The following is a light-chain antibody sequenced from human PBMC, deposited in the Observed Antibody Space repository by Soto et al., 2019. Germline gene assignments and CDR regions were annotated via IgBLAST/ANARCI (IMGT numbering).Light chain of an antibody. V-gene: IGLV2-11*01. Sequence: QSVLTQPRSVSGSPRQSVTISCTGTSSDVGGYNYVSWYQQHPGKAPKLMIYDVSKRPSGVPDRFSGSKSGNTASLTISGLQAEDEADYYCCSYAGSYTSPYVFGTGTKVTVL. J-gene: IGLJ1*01. CDR1: SSDVGGYNY. CDR2: DVS. CDR3: CSYAGSYTSPYV.